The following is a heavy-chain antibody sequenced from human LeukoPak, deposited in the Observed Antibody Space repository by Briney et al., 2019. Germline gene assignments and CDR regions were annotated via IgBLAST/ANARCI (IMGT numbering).Heavy chain of an antibody. D-gene: IGHD3-3*01. V-gene: IGHV4-59*12. CDR1: GGSIRNYY. J-gene: IGHJ5*02. CDR2: LYYTWDT. CDR3: ARGRGDFWSGTTRNWFDP. Sequence: SETLSLTCTVSGGSIRNYYWSWIGQSPGKGVEWIGYLYYTWDTNYNPSLKSRVTISVDTSKNQFSLKLSSVTAADTAVYYCARGRGDFWSGTTRNWFDPWGQGTLVTVSS.